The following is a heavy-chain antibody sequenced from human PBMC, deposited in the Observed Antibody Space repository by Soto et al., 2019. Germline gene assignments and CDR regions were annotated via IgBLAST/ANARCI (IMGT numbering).Heavy chain of an antibody. V-gene: IGHV3-74*01. CDR1: GFTFSSYW. CDR3: ARAKTITMIPYD. Sequence: GGSLRLSCAASGFTFSSYWMHWVRQAPGKGLVWVSRINSDGSSTSYADSVKGRFTISRDNAKNTLYLQMNSLRAEDTAVYYCARAKTITMIPYDWGQGTLVTVSS. J-gene: IGHJ4*02. D-gene: IGHD3-22*01. CDR2: INSDGSST.